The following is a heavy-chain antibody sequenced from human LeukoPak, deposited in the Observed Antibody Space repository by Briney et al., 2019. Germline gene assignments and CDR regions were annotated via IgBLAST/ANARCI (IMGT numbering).Heavy chain of an antibody. Sequence: PSETLSLTCTVSGGSISSYYWSWIRQPAGKGLEWIGRIYTSGSTNYNPSLKSRVTMSVDTSKNQFSLKLSSVTAADTAVYYCARDVTHAGYDFWKGNWFDPWGQGTLVTVSS. CDR1: GGSISSYY. D-gene: IGHD3-3*01. J-gene: IGHJ5*02. CDR2: IYTSGST. V-gene: IGHV4-4*07. CDR3: ARDVTHAGYDFWKGNWFDP.